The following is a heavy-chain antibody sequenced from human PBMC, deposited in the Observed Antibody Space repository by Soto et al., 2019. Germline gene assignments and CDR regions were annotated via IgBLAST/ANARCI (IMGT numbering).Heavy chain of an antibody. CDR1: GFTFSRYD. J-gene: IGHJ4*02. Sequence: EVQLVESGGGLVQPGGSLRLSCAASGFTFSRYDMHWVRQGTGKGLEWVSGIDTTGAPYYSGSVKGRFTISRGNAKHSLFLEMDSLRPGDTAVYYCARESSDWSAVDYWGQGALVPVSS. V-gene: IGHV3-13*05. CDR2: IDTTGAP. D-gene: IGHD6-19*01. CDR3: ARESSDWSAVDY.